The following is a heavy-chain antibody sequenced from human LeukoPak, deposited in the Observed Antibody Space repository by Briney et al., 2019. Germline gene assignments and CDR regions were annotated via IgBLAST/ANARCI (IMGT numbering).Heavy chain of an antibody. Sequence: SETLSLTCAVSGYSISSGYYWGWIRQPPGKGLEWIGSIYHSGSTYYNPSLKSRVTISVDTSKNQFSLKLSSVTAADTAVYYCARRGKAQDIVVVPAVYYFDYWDQGTLVTVSS. V-gene: IGHV4-38-2*01. CDR2: IYHSGST. CDR3: ARRGKAQDIVVVPAVYYFDY. J-gene: IGHJ4*02. D-gene: IGHD2-2*01. CDR1: GYSISSGYY.